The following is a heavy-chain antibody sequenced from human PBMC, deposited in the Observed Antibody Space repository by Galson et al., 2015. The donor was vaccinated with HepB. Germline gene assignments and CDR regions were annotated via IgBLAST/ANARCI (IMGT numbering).Heavy chain of an antibody. D-gene: IGHD2-8*01. CDR2: IKQDGSEK. CDR3: ARDQVSFIPLYDYYYYGMDV. Sequence: SLRLSCAASGFTFSSYAMHWVRQAPGKGLEWVANIKQDGSEKYYVDSVKGRFTISRDNAKNSLYLQMNSLRAEDTAVYYCARDQVSFIPLYDYYYYGMDVWGQGTTVTVSS. J-gene: IGHJ6*02. V-gene: IGHV3-7*01. CDR1: GFTFSSYA.